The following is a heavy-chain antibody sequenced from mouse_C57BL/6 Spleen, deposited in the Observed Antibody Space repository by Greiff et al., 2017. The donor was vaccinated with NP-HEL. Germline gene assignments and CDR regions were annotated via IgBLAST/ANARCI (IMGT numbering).Heavy chain of an antibody. CDR3: ARWGYDYDDVDY. V-gene: IGHV1-26*01. CDR1: GYTFTDYY. D-gene: IGHD2-4*01. CDR2: INPNNGGT. Sequence: EVQLQQSGPELVKPGASVKISCKASGYTFTDYYMNWVKQSHGKSLEWIGDINPNNGGTSYNQKFKGKATLTVDKSSSTAYMELRSLTSEDSAVYYCARWGYDYDDVDYWGQGTTLTVSS. J-gene: IGHJ2*01.